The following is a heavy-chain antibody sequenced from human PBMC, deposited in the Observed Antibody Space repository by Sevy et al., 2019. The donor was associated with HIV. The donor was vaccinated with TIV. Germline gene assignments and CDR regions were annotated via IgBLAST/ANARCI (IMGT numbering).Heavy chain of an antibody. CDR3: ARDKVKDDDLRGYHYLAMDV. CDR2: VSGSDDTK. CDR1: GFTFSDYY. D-gene: IGHD4-17*01. V-gene: IGHV3-11*01. Sequence: GGSLRLSCAASGFTFSDYYMSWIRQAPGKGLEWVSYVSGSDDTKYYADSVKGRFTVSRDNAKNSLYLQMNSLRAEDTAVYYCARDKVKDDDLRGYHYLAMDVWGQGTTVTVSS. J-gene: IGHJ6*02.